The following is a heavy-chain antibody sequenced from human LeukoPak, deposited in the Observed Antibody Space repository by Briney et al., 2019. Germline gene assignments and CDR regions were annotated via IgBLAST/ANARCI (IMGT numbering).Heavy chain of an antibody. CDR2: TTGSGGRT. J-gene: IGHJ4*02. D-gene: IGHD3-10*01. Sequence: GGSLRLSCAVSGFTFSNYVMRWVRQAPGKGLEWVSATTGSGGRTYYADSVKGRFTISRDNSKNTLYLQMNSLRADDTAVYYCARAHDPTRGPTSFWGQGTLFTVSS. V-gene: IGHV3-23*01. CDR1: GFTFSNYV. CDR3: ARAHDPTRGPTSF.